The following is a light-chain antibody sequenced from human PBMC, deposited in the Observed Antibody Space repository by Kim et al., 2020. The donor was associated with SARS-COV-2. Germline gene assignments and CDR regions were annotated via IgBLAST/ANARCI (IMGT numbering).Light chain of an antibody. V-gene: IGKV3-20*01. Sequence: PGERAPLSCQASQSVSSGYLAWYQQKPGQAPRLLNYGAYSRATGVPDRFSGSGSGTDFTLTISRLETEDFAVYYCQQYGSSPPITFGTGPKVDIK. J-gene: IGKJ3*01. CDR2: GAY. CDR1: QSVSSGY. CDR3: QQYGSSPPIT.